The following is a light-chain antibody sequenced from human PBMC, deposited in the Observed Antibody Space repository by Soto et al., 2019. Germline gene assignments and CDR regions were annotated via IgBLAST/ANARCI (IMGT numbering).Light chain of an antibody. Sequence: IVVTQSPDSLALSLGESATISCKSSQSVLYSSNNKNYLAWYQQKPGQPPKLLIYWASTRHSGVPDRFSGSGSGTDFTLTISSLQAEDVAGYYCQHHHSIPWTSGQGNKVEI. J-gene: IGKJ1*01. CDR1: QSVLYSSNNKNY. CDR3: QHHHSIPWT. V-gene: IGKV4-1*01. CDR2: WAS.